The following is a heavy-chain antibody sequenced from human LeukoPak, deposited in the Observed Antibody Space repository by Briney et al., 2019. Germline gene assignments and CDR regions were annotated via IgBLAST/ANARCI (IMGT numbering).Heavy chain of an antibody. V-gene: IGHV3-21*01. CDR2: ISSSSSYI. D-gene: IGHD1-26*01. Sequence: GGSLRLSCAASGVTFSSYSMNWVRQAPGKGLEGVSSISSSSSYIYYADSVKGRFTISRDNAKNSLYLQMNSLRAEDTAVYYCARFFKFGGSFDYWGQGTLVTVSS. CDR3: ARFFKFGGSFDY. CDR1: GVTFSSYS. J-gene: IGHJ4*02.